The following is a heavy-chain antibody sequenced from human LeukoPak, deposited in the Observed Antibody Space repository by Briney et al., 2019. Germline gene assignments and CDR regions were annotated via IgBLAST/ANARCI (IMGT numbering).Heavy chain of an antibody. D-gene: IGHD6-6*01. CDR2: INVYNDNT. Sequence: ASVKVSCKASGYAFTTYGLTWVRQAPGQVLEWMGWINVYNDNTNYVEKFQGRVRMTTDRSTSTAYMELRSLTSDDTAMYYCARVTWSRSPQAGGWFDPWGQGTLVSVSS. J-gene: IGHJ5*02. V-gene: IGHV1-18*01. CDR3: ARVTWSRSPQAGGWFDP. CDR1: GYAFTTYG.